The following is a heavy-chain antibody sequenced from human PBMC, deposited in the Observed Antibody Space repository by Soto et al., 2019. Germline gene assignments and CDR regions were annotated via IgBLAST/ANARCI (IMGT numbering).Heavy chain of an antibody. CDR2: IYYSGST. CDR3: ARLPLEPTFFDY. D-gene: IGHD1-1*01. CDR1: GGSISSSSYY. V-gene: IGHV4-39*01. J-gene: IGHJ4*02. Sequence: SETLSLTCTVSGGSISSSSYYWGWIRQPPGKGLEWIGSIYYSGSTYYNPSLKSRVTISVDTSKNQFSLKLSSVTAADTAVYYCARLPLEPTFFDYWGQGTLVTVSS.